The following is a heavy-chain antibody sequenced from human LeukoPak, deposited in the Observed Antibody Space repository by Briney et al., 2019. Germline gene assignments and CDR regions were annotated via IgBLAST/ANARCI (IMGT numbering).Heavy chain of an antibody. CDR2: IYYSGST. V-gene: IGHV4-39*07. CDR3: TREVEGYSYASGRFLHFDP. J-gene: IGHJ5*02. CDR1: GDSIRSSSYH. D-gene: IGHD3-10*01. Sequence: SETLSLTCTVSGDSIRSSSYHWGWIRQPPGKRLEWIGSIYYSGSTYNNRSLKRRLTISIDTSKNQFSLRLSSVTAADTAVYYCTREVEGYSYASGRFLHFDPWGQGTLVTVSS.